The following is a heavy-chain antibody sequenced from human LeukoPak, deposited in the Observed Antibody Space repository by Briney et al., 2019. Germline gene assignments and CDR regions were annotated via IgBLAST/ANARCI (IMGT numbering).Heavy chain of an antibody. CDR3: ARRRDGYNKLDY. D-gene: IGHD5-24*01. CDR1: GGSISSSSYY. Sequence: SSETLSLTCTVSGGSISSSSYYWGWIRQPPGKGLEWIGSIYYSGSTYYNPSLKSRVTLSVDTSKNQSSLKLSSVTAADTAVYYCARRRDGYNKLDYWGQGTLVTVSS. CDR2: IYYSGST. J-gene: IGHJ4*02. V-gene: IGHV4-39*01.